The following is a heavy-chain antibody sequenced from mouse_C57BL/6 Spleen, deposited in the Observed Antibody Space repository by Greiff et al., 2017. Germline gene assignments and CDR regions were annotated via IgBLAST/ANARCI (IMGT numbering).Heavy chain of an antibody. CDR2: IDPSDSYT. J-gene: IGHJ1*03. CDR3: ARVRDYDRRGNFDV. CDR1: GYTFTSYW. D-gene: IGHD2-4*01. Sequence: QVQLKQPGAELVRPGTSVKLSCKASGYTFTSYWMHWVKQRPGQGLEWIGVIDPSDSYTNYNQKFKGKATLTVDTSSSTAYMQLSSLTSEDSAVYYCARVRDYDRRGNFDVWGTGTTVTVSS. V-gene: IGHV1-59*01.